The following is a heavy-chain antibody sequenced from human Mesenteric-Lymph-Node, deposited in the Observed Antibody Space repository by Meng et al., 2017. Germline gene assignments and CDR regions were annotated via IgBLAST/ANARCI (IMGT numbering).Heavy chain of an antibody. CDR3: ARDRERSYYYDSSGYQPDAFDI. J-gene: IGHJ3*02. CDR2: INPNSGGT. Sequence: ASVKVSCKAPGDRFTSFGISWVRQAPGQGLEWMGWINPNSGGTNYAQKFQGRVTMTRDTSISTAYMELSRLRSDDTAVYYCARDRERSYYYDSSGYQPDAFDIWGQGTMVTVSS. V-gene: IGHV1-2*02. D-gene: IGHD3-22*01. CDR1: GDRFTSFG.